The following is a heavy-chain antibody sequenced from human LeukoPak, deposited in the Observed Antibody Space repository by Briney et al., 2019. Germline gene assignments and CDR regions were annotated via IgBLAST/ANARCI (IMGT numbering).Heavy chain of an antibody. Sequence: GGSLRLSCAASGFTFSSYSMNWVRQAPGKGLEWVSSISSSSSYIYYADSVKGRFTISRDNAKNLLYLQMNSLRAEDTAVYDCARDLEGGIVSLPHYWGQGTLVTVSS. V-gene: IGHV3-21*01. CDR3: ARDLEGGIVSLPHY. CDR2: ISSSSSYI. J-gene: IGHJ4*02. D-gene: IGHD1-1*01. CDR1: GFTFSSYS.